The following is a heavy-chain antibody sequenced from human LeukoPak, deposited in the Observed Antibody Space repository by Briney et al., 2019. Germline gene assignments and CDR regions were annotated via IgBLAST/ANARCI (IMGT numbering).Heavy chain of an antibody. CDR2: ISDNGASS. J-gene: IGHJ4*02. CDR3: AKAPVTTCRGAYCYPFDY. D-gene: IGHD2-21*01. CDR1: GFTFSSYA. V-gene: IGHV3-23*01. Sequence: GGSLRLSCAASGFTFSSYAMSWVRQAPGKGLEWVSPISDNGASSYYIDSVKGRFTISRDSSKNTLFLQMNRLRPEDAAVYYCAKAPVTTCRGAYCYPFDYWGQGTLVTVSS.